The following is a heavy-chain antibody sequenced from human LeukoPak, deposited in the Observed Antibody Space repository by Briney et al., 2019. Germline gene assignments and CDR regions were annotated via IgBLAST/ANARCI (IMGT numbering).Heavy chain of an antibody. V-gene: IGHV4-61*02. CDR2: IYTSGST. D-gene: IGHD3-10*01. J-gene: IGHJ5*01. CDR1: GGSISSGSYY. CDR3: VGAPFVIRGMRFGS. Sequence: SQTLSLTCTVSGGSISSGSYYWSWIRQSAGKGLEWIGRIYTSGSTDYNPSLTSRVAISTDTSKNQFSLIVNSVTAADSALYYCVGAPFVIRGMRFGSWGHGMTVTVSS.